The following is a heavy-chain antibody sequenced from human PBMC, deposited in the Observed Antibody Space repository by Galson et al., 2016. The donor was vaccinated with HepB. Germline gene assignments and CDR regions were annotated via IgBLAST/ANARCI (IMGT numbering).Heavy chain of an antibody. Sequence: SLRLSCAASGFKFDDYAMHWVRQAPGKGLEWVSGISWNSVSVGYADSVKGRFTITRDDAKNSLYLQMNSLRAEDTALYYCAKDKDISGWYVDAWGQGVVVTVSS. CDR2: ISWNSVSV. CDR1: GFKFDDYA. D-gene: IGHD6-19*01. CDR3: AKDKDISGWYVDA. V-gene: IGHV3-9*01. J-gene: IGHJ4*02.